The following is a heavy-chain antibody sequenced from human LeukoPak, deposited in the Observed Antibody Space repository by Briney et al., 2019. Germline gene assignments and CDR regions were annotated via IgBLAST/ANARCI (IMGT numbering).Heavy chain of an antibody. V-gene: IGHV3-74*01. CDR1: GFTFSSYW. CDR3: AGDYGDSDYYGMDV. CDR2: INSDGSST. J-gene: IGHJ6*04. D-gene: IGHD4-17*01. Sequence: GGSLRLSCAASGFTFSSYWMHWVHQAPGKGLVWVSRINSDGSSTSYADSVKGRFTISRDNAKNTLYLQMNSLRAEDTAVYYCAGDYGDSDYYGMDVWGKGTTVTVSS.